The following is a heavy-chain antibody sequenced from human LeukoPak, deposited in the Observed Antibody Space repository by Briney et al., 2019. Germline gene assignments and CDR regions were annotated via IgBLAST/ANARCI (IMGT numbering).Heavy chain of an antibody. CDR2: INSNSGGT. Sequence: GASVKVSCKASGYTFTGYYMHWVRQAPGQGLEWMGWINSNSGGTNYAQKFQGRVTMTRDPSISTAYMELSRLRSDDTAVYYCARDAPTYGNAASDYWGQGTLVTVSS. CDR3: ARDAPTYGNAASDY. D-gene: IGHD3-10*01. V-gene: IGHV1-2*02. J-gene: IGHJ4*02. CDR1: GYTFTGYY.